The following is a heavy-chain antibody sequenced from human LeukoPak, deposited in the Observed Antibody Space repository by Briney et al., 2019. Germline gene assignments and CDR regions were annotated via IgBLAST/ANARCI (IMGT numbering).Heavy chain of an antibody. Sequence: SETLSHTCTVSGGSISSYYWSWIRQPPGKGLEWIGYVYYSGNTNYNPSPKSRVTISVDTSKNQFSLKLSSVTAADTAVYYCARQSISGSSLSYFDYWGQGTLVNVSS. CDR2: VYYSGNT. CDR1: GGSISSYY. D-gene: IGHD3-22*01. J-gene: IGHJ4*02. CDR3: ARQSISGSSLSYFDY. V-gene: IGHV4-59*01.